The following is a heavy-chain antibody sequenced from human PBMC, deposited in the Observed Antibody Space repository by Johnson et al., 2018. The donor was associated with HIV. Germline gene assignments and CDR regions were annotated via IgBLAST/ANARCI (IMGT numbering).Heavy chain of an antibody. D-gene: IGHD6-13*01. V-gene: IGHV3-66*02. CDR2: LYSGGST. J-gene: IGHJ3*02. CDR1: GFTVSSNY. CDR3: ARVGQLARTHAFDI. Sequence: VESGGGLVQPGGSLRLSCAASGFTVSSNYMNWVRQAPGKGLEWVSVLYSGGSTYYADSVKGRFTISRDKSKNTVYLQMNSLRAEDTAVYYCARVGQLARTHAFDIWGQGTMVTVSS.